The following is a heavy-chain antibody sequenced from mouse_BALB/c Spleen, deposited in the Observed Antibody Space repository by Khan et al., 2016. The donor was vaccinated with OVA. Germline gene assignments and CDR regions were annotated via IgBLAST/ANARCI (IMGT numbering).Heavy chain of an antibody. CDR2: ITSGGSYT. CDR3: TASY. J-gene: IGHJ3*01. Sequence: EVQLVETGGDLVKPGGSLKLSCAASGFTFSSYTMSWVRQTPEKRLEWVATITSGGSYTYYPDSVKGRFIISRDNAKNTLYLQMSSLKSEDTAMYYCTASYWGQGTLVTVSA. V-gene: IGHV5-6-4*01. CDR1: GFTFSSYT.